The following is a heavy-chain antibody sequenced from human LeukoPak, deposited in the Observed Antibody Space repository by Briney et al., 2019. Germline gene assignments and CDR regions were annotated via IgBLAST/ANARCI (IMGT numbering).Heavy chain of an antibody. CDR1: GYTFTGYY. D-gene: IGHD2-2*01. J-gene: IGHJ3*02. V-gene: IGHV1-2*02. CDR3: ARDIVVVPAVDAFDI. Sequence: ASVKVSCKASGYTFTGYYMHWVRQAPGQGLEWMGGINPNSGGTNYAQKFQGRVTMTRDTSISTAYMELSRLRSDDTAVYYCARDIVVVPAVDAFDIWGQGTMVTVSS. CDR2: INPNSGGT.